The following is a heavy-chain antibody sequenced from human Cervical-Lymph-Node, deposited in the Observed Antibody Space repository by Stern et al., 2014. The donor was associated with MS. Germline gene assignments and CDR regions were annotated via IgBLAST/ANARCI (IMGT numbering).Heavy chain of an antibody. CDR3: ALDDELYGLDY. CDR2: INSSSNYL. J-gene: IGHJ4*02. D-gene: IGHD3/OR15-3a*01. Sequence: EVQLVESGGGLVKPGGSLRLSCAASGFMFRTYNMNWVRQAPGKGLEWVSAINSSSNYLYSAGSVRGRFTISRDNAKNSLYLQMNSLRAEDTAVYYCALDDELYGLDYGGQGTLVTVSA. CDR1: GFMFRTYN. V-gene: IGHV3-21*01.